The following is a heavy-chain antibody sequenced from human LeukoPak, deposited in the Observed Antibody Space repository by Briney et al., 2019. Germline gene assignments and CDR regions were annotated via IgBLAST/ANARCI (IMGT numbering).Heavy chain of an antibody. CDR1: GFTFSSYA. V-gene: IGHV3-30*04. D-gene: IGHD5-12*01. Sequence: GGSLRLSCAASGFTFSSYAMHWVRQAPGKGLEWVAVISYDGSNKYYADSVKGRFTISRDNSKNTLYLQMNSLRAEDTAVHYCAREGDIVATISYYFDYWGQGTLVTVSS. J-gene: IGHJ4*02. CDR3: AREGDIVATISYYFDY. CDR2: ISYDGSNK.